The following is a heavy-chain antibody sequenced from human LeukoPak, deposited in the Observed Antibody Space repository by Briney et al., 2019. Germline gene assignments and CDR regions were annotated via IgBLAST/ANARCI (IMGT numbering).Heavy chain of an antibody. J-gene: IGHJ4*02. CDR2: ISPDGSNT. D-gene: IGHD5-24*01. Sequence: GGSLRLSCAASGFTFSVHWMHWVRQAPGKGLVWVSRISPDGSNTEYADSVKGRFTNSRDNAKNTLSLQMNSLRVDDTSVYYCARGGEVYNVDYWGQGNLVTVSS. CDR1: GFTFSVHW. CDR3: ARGGEVYNVDY. V-gene: IGHV3-74*01.